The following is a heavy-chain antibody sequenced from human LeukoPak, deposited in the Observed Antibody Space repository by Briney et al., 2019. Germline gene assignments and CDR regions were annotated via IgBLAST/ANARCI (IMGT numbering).Heavy chain of an antibody. V-gene: IGHV1-18*01. J-gene: IGHJ5*02. CDR2: ISTYNGHT. Sequence: ASVKVSCKASGYTFTSYGINWVRQAPGQGLEWMGWISTYNGHTNYAQKFQGRVTMTTDTSTSTASMELRSLRFDDTAVYYCARDHAAGWELPLNWFDPWGQGTLVTVSS. D-gene: IGHD1-26*01. CDR3: ARDHAAGWELPLNWFDP. CDR1: GYTFTSYG.